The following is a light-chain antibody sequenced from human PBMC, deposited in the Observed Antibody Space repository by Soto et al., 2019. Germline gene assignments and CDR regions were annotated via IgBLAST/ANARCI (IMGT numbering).Light chain of an antibody. CDR3: QQYGRSPFT. V-gene: IGKV3-20*01. Sequence: EIVLTQSPGTLSLSPGERATLSCRASQSVSSSYLAWYQQKPGQAPRLLIYGASRRATGSPDRFSGSGSGTDFTLTISRLEPEDFAVYYCQQYGRSPFTFGPGTKVDIK. CDR2: GAS. J-gene: IGKJ3*01. CDR1: QSVSSSY.